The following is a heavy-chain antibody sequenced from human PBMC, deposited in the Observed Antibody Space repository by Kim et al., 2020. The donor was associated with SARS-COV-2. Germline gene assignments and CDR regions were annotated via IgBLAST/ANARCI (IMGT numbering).Heavy chain of an antibody. CDR2: IYYSGST. J-gene: IGHJ6*03. V-gene: IGHV4-59*08. CDR3: SRSTSITIFGVVGYMDV. Sequence: SETLSLTCTASGGSISSYYWSWIRQPPGKGLEWIGYIYYSGSTNFNPSLKSRVTISVDTSKNQFSLKLSSVTAADTAVYYCSRSTSITIFGVVGYMDVWG. CDR1: GGSISSYY. D-gene: IGHD3-3*01.